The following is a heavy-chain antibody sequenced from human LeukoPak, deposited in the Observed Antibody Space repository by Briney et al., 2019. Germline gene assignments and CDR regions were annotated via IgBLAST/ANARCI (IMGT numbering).Heavy chain of an antibody. CDR1: GFTVSSNY. V-gene: IGHV3-53*04. Sequence: GGSLRLSCAASGFTVSSNYMSWVRQAPGKGLEWVSVIYSGGSTYYADSVKGRFTISRHNSKNTLYLQMNSLRAEDTAVYYCARDKRGSGSYSLDYCYYGMDVWGQGTTVPVSS. CDR3: ARDKRGSGSYSLDYCYYGMDV. CDR2: IYSGGST. D-gene: IGHD1-26*01. J-gene: IGHJ6*02.